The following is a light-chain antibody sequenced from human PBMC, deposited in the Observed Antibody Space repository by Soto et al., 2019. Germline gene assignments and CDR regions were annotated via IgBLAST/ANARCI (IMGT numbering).Light chain of an antibody. Sequence: QSVLTQPPSASGTPGQRVTTSCSGSSSDIGSKYVYWFRQLPGTAPKLLIYRSNERPSGVPDRFSGSKSGTSASLAISGLRSEDEADYYCAAWDDSLSDPVFGTGTKVTVL. CDR2: RSN. CDR3: AAWDDSLSDPV. V-gene: IGLV1-47*01. CDR1: SSDIGSKY. J-gene: IGLJ1*01.